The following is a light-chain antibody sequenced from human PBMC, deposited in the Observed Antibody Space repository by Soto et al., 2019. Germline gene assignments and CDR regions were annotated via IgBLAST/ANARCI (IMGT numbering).Light chain of an antibody. CDR2: LNSDGSH. CDR3: QTGGTGMLV. J-gene: IGLJ2*01. Sequence: QSVLTQSPSASASLGASVKLTCTLSSGHSTYTIAWHQQQPEKGPRFLMRLNSDGSHTKGDGIPDRFSGSSSGAERYLTISSLQSEDEADYYCQTGGTGMLVVGGGTKLTVL. V-gene: IGLV4-69*01. CDR1: SGHSTYT.